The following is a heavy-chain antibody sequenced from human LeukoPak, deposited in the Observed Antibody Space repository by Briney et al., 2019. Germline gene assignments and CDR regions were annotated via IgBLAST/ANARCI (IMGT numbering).Heavy chain of an antibody. CDR2: IYTSGST. D-gene: IGHD3-10*01. CDR3: ARIYGSGSYYQFAFDY. Sequence: PSETLSLTCTVSGGSISSYYWSWIRQPPGKGLEWIGYIYTSGSTNYNPSLKSRVTISVDTSKNQFSLKLSSVTAADTAVYFCARIYGSGSYYQFAFDYWGQGTLSPSPQ. CDR1: GGSISSYY. J-gene: IGHJ4*02. V-gene: IGHV4-4*09.